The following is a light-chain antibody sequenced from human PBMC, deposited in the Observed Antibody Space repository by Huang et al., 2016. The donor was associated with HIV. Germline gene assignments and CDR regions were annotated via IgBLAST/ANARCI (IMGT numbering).Light chain of an antibody. CDR1: QSISNY. V-gene: IGKV1-39*01. CDR3: QQSYNTPLT. CDR2: ASS. J-gene: IGKJ5*01. Sequence: DIQMTHSPSSLSASVGDTFTITCRASQSISNYLNWYQQKPGKAPKLLVYASSSLQSGVPSRFSGSGSGTDFTLTISSLQPEDFATYYCQQSYNTPLTFGQGTRLEIK.